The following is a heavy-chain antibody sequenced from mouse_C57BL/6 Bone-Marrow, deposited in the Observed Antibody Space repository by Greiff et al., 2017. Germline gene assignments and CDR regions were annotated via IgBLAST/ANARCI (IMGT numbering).Heavy chain of an antibody. CDR2: ICPSDSET. CDR3: ASYDGYYGFDD. D-gene: IGHD2-3*01. Sequence: QVQLQQPGAELVRPGSSVKLSCKASGYTFTSYWMDWVKQRPGQGLEWIGNICPSDSETPYNQKLKDKATLTVDKSSSTAYMQLSSLTSEDAAVYYCASYDGYYGFDDWGKGTTLTVSS. CDR1: GYTFTSYW. J-gene: IGHJ2*01. V-gene: IGHV1-61*01.